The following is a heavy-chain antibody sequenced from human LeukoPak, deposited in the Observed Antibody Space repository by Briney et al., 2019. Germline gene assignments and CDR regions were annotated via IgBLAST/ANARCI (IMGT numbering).Heavy chain of an antibody. D-gene: IGHD3-16*02. CDR2: INTNTGNP. J-gene: IGHJ4*02. V-gene: IGHV7-4-1*02. CDR3: ARGYYDYVWGSYRSPYYFDY. CDR1: GCTFTTYD. Sequence: ASVKVSCKASGCTFTTYDINWVRQAPGQGLEWMGWINTNTGNPTYAQGFTGRFVFSLDTSVSTAYLQISSLKAEDTAVYYCARGYYDYVWGSYRSPYYFDYWGQGTLVTVSS.